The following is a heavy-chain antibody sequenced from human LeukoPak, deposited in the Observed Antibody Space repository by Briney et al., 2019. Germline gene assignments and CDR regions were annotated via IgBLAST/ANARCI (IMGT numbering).Heavy chain of an antibody. J-gene: IGHJ4*02. CDR2: ITPGTSDT. CDR1: GYSFTTYW. CDR3: ATRIRGSLY. D-gene: IGHD1-26*01. Sequence: GESLKISCKASGYSFTTYWIGWMRQMPGKGLEWVAIITPGTSDTRYNASLQGQVTISADKSITTAYLQWSSLKASDSAIYYCATRIRGSLYWGLGTLVTVSS. V-gene: IGHV5-51*01.